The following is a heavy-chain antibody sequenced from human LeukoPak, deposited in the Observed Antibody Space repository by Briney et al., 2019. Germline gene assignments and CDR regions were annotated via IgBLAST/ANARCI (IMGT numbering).Heavy chain of an antibody. D-gene: IGHD4-11*01. J-gene: IGHJ6*03. V-gene: IGHV4-30-4*08. CDR3: ARVGRTTPTNALGYYYYMDV. Sequence: SQTLSLTCTVSGGSISSGDYYWSWLRQPPGKGLEWIGYIYYSGSTYYNPSLKSRVTISVDTSKNQFSLKLSSVTAADTAVYYCARVGRTTPTNALGYYYYMDVWGKGTTVTVSS. CDR2: IYYSGST. CDR1: GGSISSGDYY.